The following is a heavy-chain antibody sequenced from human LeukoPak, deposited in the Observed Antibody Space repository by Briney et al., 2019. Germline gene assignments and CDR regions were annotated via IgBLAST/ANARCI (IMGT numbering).Heavy chain of an antibody. CDR3: ARDFLHLGG. CDR1: GFIFSSYG. V-gene: IGHV3-30*02. Sequence: QPGGSLRLSCVAPGFIFSSYGMHWVRQAPGKGLEWVAYIQYDGSNKQYADSVKGRFTISRDSSKNTLYLQMNSLRAEDTAVYYCARDFLHLGGWGQGAMVTVSS. D-gene: IGHD3-16*01. J-gene: IGHJ3*01. CDR2: IQYDGSNK.